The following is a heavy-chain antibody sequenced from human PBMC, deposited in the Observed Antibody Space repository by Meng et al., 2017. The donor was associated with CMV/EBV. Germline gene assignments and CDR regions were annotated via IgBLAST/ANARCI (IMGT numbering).Heavy chain of an antibody. CDR3: AKDLVIPLYSTPYYYGMDV. CDR1: GFTFSSYS. CDR2: ISSSSYI. D-gene: IGHD4-11*01. V-gene: IGHV3-21*04. J-gene: IGHJ6*02. Sequence: GGSLRLSCAASGFTFSSYSMNWVRQAPGKGLEWVSSISSSSYIYYAGSVKGRFTISRDNAKNSLYLQMNSLRAEDTAVYYCAKDLVIPLYSTPYYYGMDVWGQGTTVTVSS.